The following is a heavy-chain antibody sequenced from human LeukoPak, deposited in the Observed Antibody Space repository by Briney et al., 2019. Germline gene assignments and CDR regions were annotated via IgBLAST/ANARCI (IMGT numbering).Heavy chain of an antibody. CDR1: GGTFSYYV. D-gene: IGHD1-1*01. V-gene: IGHV1-69*05. CDR3: ARLRPGSIWALDH. J-gene: IGHJ4*02. Sequence: ASVKVSCKASGGTFSYYVINWMRQAPGQGLEWMGGIIPVFDTGNYARKFQGRLAITRDESTSTAHMELSGLTSEDTAVYYCARLRPGSIWALDHWGQGTLVIVSS. CDR2: IIPVFDTG.